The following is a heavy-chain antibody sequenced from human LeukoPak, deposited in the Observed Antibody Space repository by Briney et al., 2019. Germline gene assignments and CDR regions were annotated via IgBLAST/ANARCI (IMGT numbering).Heavy chain of an antibody. CDR2: ISYSGST. D-gene: IGHD3-22*01. V-gene: IGHV4-59*01. CDR3: AREPGFDSSGYLNWFDP. CDR1: GGSISSYY. Sequence: SETLSLTCTVSGGSISSYYWSWIGQHPGKRLEGIACISYSGSTKYNPSIKSRVTISVDTSKNQLSLKLSSVTAADTAVYYCAREPGFDSSGYLNWFDPWGQGTLVTVSS. J-gene: IGHJ5*02.